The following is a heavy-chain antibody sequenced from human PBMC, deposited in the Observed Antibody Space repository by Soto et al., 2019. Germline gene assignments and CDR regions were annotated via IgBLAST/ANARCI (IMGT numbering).Heavy chain of an antibody. CDR1: GFTFSSYG. CDR2: IWYDGSNK. V-gene: IGHV3-33*01. Sequence: PVGSLRLSCAASGFTFSSYGMHWVRHAPGKGLEWVAVIWYDGSNKYYADSVKGRFTISRDNSKNTLYLQMNSLRAEDTAVYYCARDERAAADKHAFDIWGQGTMGTVSS. CDR3: ARDERAAADKHAFDI. D-gene: IGHD6-13*01. J-gene: IGHJ3*02.